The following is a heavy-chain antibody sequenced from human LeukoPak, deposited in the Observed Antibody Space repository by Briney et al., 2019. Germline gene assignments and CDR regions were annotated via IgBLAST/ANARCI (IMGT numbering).Heavy chain of an antibody. J-gene: IGHJ4*02. Sequence: GGSPRPSCAVSGFTFSSYAMSWVRQAPGKGLEWVSTIDGSGGRTHYADSVKGRFTISRDNSKNTLYPQMNSLRADDTAVYFCAKDLSRKSVVVTIQLDYWGPGTLVTVSS. CDR3: AKDLSRKSVVVTIQLDY. CDR2: IDGSGGRT. D-gene: IGHD2-15*01. V-gene: IGHV3-23*01. CDR1: GFTFSSYA.